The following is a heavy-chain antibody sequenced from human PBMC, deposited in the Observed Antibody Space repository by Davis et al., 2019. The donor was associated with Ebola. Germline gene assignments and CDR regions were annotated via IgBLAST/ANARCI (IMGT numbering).Heavy chain of an antibody. J-gene: IGHJ4*02. CDR3: ARSSI. V-gene: IGHV3-21*01. CDR1: GITFSSYS. D-gene: IGHD2-2*01. CDR2: ISSRSYSI. Sequence: GESLKISCAASGITFSSYSMNWVRQAPGKGLECVSSISSRSYSIYYADSVKGRFTISRDNAKNSLNLQMNSLRAEDTAVYYCARSSIWGQGTLVTVSS.